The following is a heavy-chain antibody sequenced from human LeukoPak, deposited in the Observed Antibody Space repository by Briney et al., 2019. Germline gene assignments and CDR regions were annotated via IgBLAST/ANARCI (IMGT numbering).Heavy chain of an antibody. J-gene: IGHJ5*02. D-gene: IGHD4-23*01. CDR3: ARGGGGGTSTFDP. Sequence: GGSLRLSCAASGFTFSSYSMNWVRQAPGKGLEWVSSISSSSYIYYADSVKGRFTISRDNAKNSLYLQMNSLRAEDTAVYYCARGGGGGTSTFDPWGQGTLVTVSS. V-gene: IGHV3-21*01. CDR1: GFTFSSYS. CDR2: ISSSSYI.